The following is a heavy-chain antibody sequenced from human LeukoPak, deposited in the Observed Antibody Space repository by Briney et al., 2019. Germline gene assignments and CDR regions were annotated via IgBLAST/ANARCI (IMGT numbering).Heavy chain of an antibody. J-gene: IGHJ6*03. V-gene: IGHV1-2*06. D-gene: IGHD2-15*01. CDR1: GYTFTGYY. CDR2: INPNSGGT. CDR3: ASPLYCSGGSCYKWYYYMDV. Sequence: GASVKVSCKASGYTFTGYYMHWVRQAPGQGLEWMGRINPNSGGTNYAQKFQGRVTMTRDTSISTAYMELSRLRSDDTAVYYRASPLYCSGGSCYKWYYYMDVWGKGTTVTVSS.